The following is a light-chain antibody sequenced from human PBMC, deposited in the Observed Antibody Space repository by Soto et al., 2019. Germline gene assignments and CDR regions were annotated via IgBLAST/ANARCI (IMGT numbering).Light chain of an antibody. V-gene: IGKV1-5*03. J-gene: IGKJ1*01. CDR1: ESLYSW. CDR2: KTS. Sequence: IQMTQSPSTLSASVGDTVTITCRASESLYSWLAWYKQIPGKAPQLLIYKTSTLEGGVPSRFSGSGSGAEYTLNISSLQPDDFSTYYCQEYNTNARTFGQGTRV. CDR3: QEYNTNART.